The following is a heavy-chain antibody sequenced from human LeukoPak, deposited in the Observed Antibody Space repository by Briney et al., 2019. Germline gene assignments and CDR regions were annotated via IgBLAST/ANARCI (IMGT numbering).Heavy chain of an antibody. J-gene: IGHJ6*03. V-gene: IGHV3-9*03. CDR2: ISWNSGSI. D-gene: IGHD6-6*01. CDR1: GFTFDDYA. CDR3: ARGHSSSSDYYYYMDV. Sequence: PGGSLRLSCAASGFTFDDYAMHWVRQAPGKGLEWVSGISWNSGSIGYADSVKGRFTISRDNAKNSLYLQMNSLRAEDMALYYCARGHSSSSDYYYYMDVWGKGTTVTVSS.